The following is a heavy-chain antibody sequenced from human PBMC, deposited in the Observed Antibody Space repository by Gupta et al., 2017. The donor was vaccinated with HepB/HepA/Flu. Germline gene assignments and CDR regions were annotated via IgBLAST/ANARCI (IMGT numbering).Heavy chain of an antibody. D-gene: IGHD1-26*01. Sequence: QVQLVESGGGVVQPGRSLRLSCAASGFTFSSYGMHWVRQAPGKGLEWVAVIWYDGSNKYYADAVKGRFTISRDNSKNTLYLQMNSLRSEDTAVYYCARDISGEAPYFDYWGQGTLVTVSS. CDR3: ARDISGEAPYFDY. CDR1: GFTFSSYG. V-gene: IGHV3-33*01. J-gene: IGHJ4*02. CDR2: IWYDGSNK.